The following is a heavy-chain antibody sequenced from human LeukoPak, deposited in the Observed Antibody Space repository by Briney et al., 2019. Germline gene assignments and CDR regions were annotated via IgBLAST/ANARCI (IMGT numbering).Heavy chain of an antibody. Sequence: SETLSLTCTVSGGSISSGSYYWSWIRQPAGKGLEWIGRIYTSGSTNYNPSLKSRVTISVDTSKNQFSLKLSSVTAADTAVYYCARDARLKYCSGGSCFFDPWGQGTLVTVSS. J-gene: IGHJ5*02. CDR3: ARDARLKYCSGGSCFFDP. V-gene: IGHV4-61*02. D-gene: IGHD2-15*01. CDR2: IYTSGST. CDR1: GGSISSGSYY.